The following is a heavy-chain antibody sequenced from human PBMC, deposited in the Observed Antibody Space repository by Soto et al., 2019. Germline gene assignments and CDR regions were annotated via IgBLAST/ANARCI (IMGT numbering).Heavy chain of an antibody. CDR3: ARAGDSGYDLLGNWFDP. V-gene: IGHV1-69*06. CDR1: GGTFSSYA. D-gene: IGHD5-12*01. CDR2: IIPIFGTA. J-gene: IGHJ5*02. Sequence: SVKVSCKASGGTFSSYAISWVRQAPGQGLEWMGGIIPIFGTANYAQKFQGRVTITADKSTSTAYMELSSLRSEDTAVYYCARAGDSGYDLLGNWFDPWGQGTLVTVSS.